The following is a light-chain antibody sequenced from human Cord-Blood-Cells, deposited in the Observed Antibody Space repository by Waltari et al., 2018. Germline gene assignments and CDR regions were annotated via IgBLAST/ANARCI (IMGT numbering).Light chain of an antibody. CDR3: QQYGSSPWT. Sequence: PGTLXLSPGEXATLSCRASQSVSSSYLAWYQQKPGQAPRLLIYGASSRATGIPDRFSGSGSGTDFTLTISRLEPEDFAVYYCQQYGSSPWTFGQGTKVEIK. V-gene: IGKV3-20*01. CDR2: GAS. J-gene: IGKJ1*01. CDR1: QSVSSSY.